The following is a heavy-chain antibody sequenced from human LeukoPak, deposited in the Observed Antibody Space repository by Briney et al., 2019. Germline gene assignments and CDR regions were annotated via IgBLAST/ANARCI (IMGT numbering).Heavy chain of an antibody. D-gene: IGHD3-22*01. V-gene: IGHV1-18*01. CDR2: ISAYNGNT. J-gene: IGHJ4*02. CDR1: GGTFSSYA. CDR3: AREGYYDSSGYSNTPPFDY. Sequence: ASVKVSCKASGGTFSSYAISWVRQAPGQGLEWMGRISAYNGNTNYAQKLQGRVTMTTDTSTSTAYMELRSLRSDDTAVYYCAREGYYDSSGYSNTPPFDYWGQGTLVTVSS.